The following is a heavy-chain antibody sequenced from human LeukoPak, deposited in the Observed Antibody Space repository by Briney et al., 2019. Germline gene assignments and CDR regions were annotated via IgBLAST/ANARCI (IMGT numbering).Heavy chain of an antibody. CDR2: VGTSSGST. J-gene: IGHJ3*02. D-gene: IGHD6-19*01. CDR3: ARDSSGFLDAFDI. Sequence: ASVKVSCKASGYTFTTYGISWVRQAPGQGLEWMGWVGTSSGSTNYAQKLQGRVTMTTDTSTSTAYMELRSLRSDDTAVYYCARDSSGFLDAFDIWGQGTMVTVSS. V-gene: IGHV1-18*01. CDR1: GYTFTTYG.